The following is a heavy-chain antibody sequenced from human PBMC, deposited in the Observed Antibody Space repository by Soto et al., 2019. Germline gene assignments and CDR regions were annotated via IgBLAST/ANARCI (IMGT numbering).Heavy chain of an antibody. D-gene: IGHD3-16*02. CDR3: AKDRDYIWGSYRLFDY. V-gene: IGHV3-23*01. CDR1: GFTFSSYV. CDR2: ISGSGGST. J-gene: IGHJ4*02. Sequence: EVQLLESGGGLVQPGGSLRLSCAASGFTFSSYVMSWVRQAPGKGLEWVSAISGSGGSTYYADSVKGRFTISSDNSKNTLYLQMNSLRAEDTAVYYCAKDRDYIWGSYRLFDYWGQGTLVTVSS.